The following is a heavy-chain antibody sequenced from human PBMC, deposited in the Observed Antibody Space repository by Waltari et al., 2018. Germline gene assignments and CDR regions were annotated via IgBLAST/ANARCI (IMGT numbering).Heavy chain of an antibody. Sequence: QVQLVESGGGVVQPGGSLRLSCAASRFAFSSYGMHWVRQAPGKGLGWVAFIRYDGSNKYYADSVKGRFTISRDNSKNTLYLQMNSLRAEDTAVYYCAKEKEDIVTQRGNYYYGMDVWGQGTTVTVSS. CDR3: AKEKEDIVTQRGNYYYGMDV. D-gene: IGHD5-12*01. CDR2: IRYDGSNK. CDR1: RFAFSSYG. V-gene: IGHV3-30*02. J-gene: IGHJ6*02.